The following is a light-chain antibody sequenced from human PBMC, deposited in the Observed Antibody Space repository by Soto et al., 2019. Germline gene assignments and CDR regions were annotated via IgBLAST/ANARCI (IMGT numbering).Light chain of an antibody. J-gene: IGKJ2*01. CDR2: WAS. Sequence: DIVMTQSPDSLAVSLGERATINCKSSQSILYSSNNKNYLAWYQQKTGQPPKLLIHWASTRESGVPDRFSGRGSGTDFALTISALQAEDVAVYYCQKYYRTPLYSFGQGPKLEIK. V-gene: IGKV4-1*01. CDR3: QKYYRTPLYS. CDR1: QSILYSSNNKNY.